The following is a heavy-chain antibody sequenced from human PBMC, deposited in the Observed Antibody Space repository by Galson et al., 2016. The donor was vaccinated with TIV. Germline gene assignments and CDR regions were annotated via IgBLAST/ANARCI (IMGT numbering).Heavy chain of an antibody. CDR1: GFTLSDYH. V-gene: IGHV3-11*01. Sequence: SLRLSCAASGFTLSDYHMTWIRQAPGQGLEWLSYISYSGSPKYDADSMKGRLTISRDIAKNSIYRDISGLRAEETAVYYCAKYSGKYYVMDVWGQGTTATVSS. CDR3: AKYSGKYYVMDV. J-gene: IGHJ6*02. CDR2: ISYSGSPK. D-gene: IGHD1-26*01.